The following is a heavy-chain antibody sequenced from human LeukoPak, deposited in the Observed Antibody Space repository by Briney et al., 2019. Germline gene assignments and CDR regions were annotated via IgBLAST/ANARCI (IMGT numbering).Heavy chain of an antibody. J-gene: IGHJ3*02. CDR3: ARGRAGHDSSGYFAFDI. D-gene: IGHD3-22*01. CDR2: ISAYNGNT. V-gene: IGHV1-18*01. Sequence: ASVKVSCKASGYTFTSYGISWVRQAPGQGLEWMGWISAYNGNTNYAQKLQGRVTMTTDTSTSTAYMELRSLRSDDTAVYYCARGRAGHDSSGYFAFDIWGQGTMVTVSS. CDR1: GYTFTSYG.